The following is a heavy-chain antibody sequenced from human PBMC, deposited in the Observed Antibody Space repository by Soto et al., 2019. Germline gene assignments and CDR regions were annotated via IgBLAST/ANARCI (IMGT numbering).Heavy chain of an antibody. V-gene: IGHV4-59*01. D-gene: IGHD3-10*01. J-gene: IGHJ6*02. CDR3: AGTGLRPNRGGMVRGYPPHYYYYGMDV. CDR2: IYYSGST. CDR1: GGSISSYY. Sequence: PSETLSLTCTVSGGSISSYYWSWIRQPPGKGLEWIGYIYYSGSTNYNPSLKSRVTISVDTSKNQFSLKLSSVTAADTAVYYCAGTGLRPNRGGMVRGYPPHYYYYGMDVWGQGTTVTVSS.